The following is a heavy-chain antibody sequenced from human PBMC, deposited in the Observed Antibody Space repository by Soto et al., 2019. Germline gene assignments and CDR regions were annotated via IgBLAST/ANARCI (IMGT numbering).Heavy chain of an antibody. J-gene: IGHJ4*02. V-gene: IGHV3-30-3*01. Sequence: QVQLVESGGGVVQPGRSLRLSCAASGFTFSSYAMHWVRQAPGKGLEWVAVISYDGSNKYYADSVKGRFTISRDNSKNTLYLQMNSLRAEDTAVYYCASKGDRSGYYFDYWGQGTLVTVSS. CDR2: ISYDGSNK. D-gene: IGHD3-22*01. CDR1: GFTFSSYA. CDR3: ASKGDRSGYYFDY.